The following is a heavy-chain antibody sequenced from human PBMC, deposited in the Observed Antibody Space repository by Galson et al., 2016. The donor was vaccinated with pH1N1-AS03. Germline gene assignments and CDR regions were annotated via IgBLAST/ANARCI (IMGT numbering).Heavy chain of an antibody. Sequence: SLRLSCAASGFSFSTYAMTWVRQAPGKGLEWVSGISGSGGTTYYAESVKGRSAISRDNSKNTLYLLMNSLRAEDQAVYYCAKGDDFWSGYSPNYYYCMDVWGQGTMVTVSS. CDR2: ISGSGGTT. CDR1: GFSFSTYA. V-gene: IGHV3-23*01. CDR3: AKGDDFWSGYSPNYYYCMDV. D-gene: IGHD3-3*01. J-gene: IGHJ6*02.